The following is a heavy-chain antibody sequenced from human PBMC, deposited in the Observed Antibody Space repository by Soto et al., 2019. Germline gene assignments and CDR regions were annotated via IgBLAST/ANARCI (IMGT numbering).Heavy chain of an antibody. Sequence: LRLSCAASGFTFSSYGIHWVRQAPGKELEWVAVISYDGSNKYYADSVKGRFTISRDNSKNTLYLQMNSLRAEDTAVYYCAKDIYSGYDLLPSLGSSGWFVDYWGQGTLVTVSS. J-gene: IGHJ4*02. CDR1: GFTFSSYG. V-gene: IGHV3-30*18. CDR2: ISYDGSNK. D-gene: IGHD5-12*01. CDR3: AKDIYSGYDLLPSLGSSGWFVDY.